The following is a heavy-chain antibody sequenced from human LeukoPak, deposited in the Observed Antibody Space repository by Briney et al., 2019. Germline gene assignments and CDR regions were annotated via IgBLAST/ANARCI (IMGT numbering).Heavy chain of an antibody. CDR2: IIPILGIA. CDR1: GCTFSSYT. D-gene: IGHD3-22*01. Sequence: SVKVSCKASGCTFSSYTISWVRQAPGQGLEWMGRIIPILGIANYAQKFQGRVTITADKSTSTAYMELSSLRSEDTAVYYCARHYYDSSGYYPNDAFDIWGQRTMVTVSS. CDR3: ARHYYDSSGYYPNDAFDI. J-gene: IGHJ3*02. V-gene: IGHV1-69*02.